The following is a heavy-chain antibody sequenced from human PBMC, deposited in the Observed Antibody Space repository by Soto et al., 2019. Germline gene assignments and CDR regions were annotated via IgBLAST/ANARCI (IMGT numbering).Heavy chain of an antibody. D-gene: IGHD7-27*01. Sequence: ESGGDLVQPGGSLRLSCAASGFTFSVYAMCWVRQAPGKGLEWVSTISGSGDETYYADSVKGRFTISRDNSKNTLYLQMNSLRGEDSAIYFCAKDRGTGDYGVNAFDTWGQGTKVTVSS. CDR2: ISGSGDET. J-gene: IGHJ3*02. CDR3: AKDRGTGDYGVNAFDT. CDR1: GFTFSVYA. V-gene: IGHV3-23*01.